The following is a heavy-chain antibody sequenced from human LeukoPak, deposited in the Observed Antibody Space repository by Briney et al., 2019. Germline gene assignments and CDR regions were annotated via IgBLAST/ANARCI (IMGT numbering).Heavy chain of an antibody. CDR3: ARQAAARRNYYYYMDV. CDR1: GGSISSYY. J-gene: IGHJ6*03. Sequence: SETLSLTCTVSGGSISSYYWSWIRQPPGKGLEWIGYIYTSGSTNYNPSLKSRVTISVDTSKNQFSLKLSSVTAADTAVHYCARQAAARRNYYYYMDVWGKGTTVTVSS. V-gene: IGHV4-4*09. D-gene: IGHD6-6*01. CDR2: IYTSGST.